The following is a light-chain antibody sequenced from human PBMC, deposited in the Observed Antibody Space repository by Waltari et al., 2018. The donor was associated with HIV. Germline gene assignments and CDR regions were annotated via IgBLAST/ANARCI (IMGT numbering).Light chain of an antibody. CDR3: ATWDDSLRGVV. CDR1: SSNIGSNY. CDR2: RNT. J-gene: IGLJ2*01. V-gene: IGLV1-47*01. Sequence: QSVLTQPPSASGTPGQRISISCFGSSSNIGSNYVYWYQQLPGTAPNLLRYRNTHGPSGVPDRFSGSKSGTSASLAISGLRSEDEADYYCATWDDSLRGVVFGGGAKLTVL.